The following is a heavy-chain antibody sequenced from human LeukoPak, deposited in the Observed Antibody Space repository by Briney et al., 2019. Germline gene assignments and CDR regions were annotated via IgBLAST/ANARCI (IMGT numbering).Heavy chain of an antibody. Sequence: GESLKISCKGSGYTFTSSWIAWVRQMPGKSLEWMGIIYLGDSETRYSPSFQGQVTISADKSISTAYLQWSSLKASDTAMYYCARPLTTVYSDAFDIWGQGTMVTVSS. D-gene: IGHD4-11*01. V-gene: IGHV5-51*01. CDR1: GYTFTSSW. CDR3: ARPLTTVYSDAFDI. CDR2: IYLGDSET. J-gene: IGHJ3*02.